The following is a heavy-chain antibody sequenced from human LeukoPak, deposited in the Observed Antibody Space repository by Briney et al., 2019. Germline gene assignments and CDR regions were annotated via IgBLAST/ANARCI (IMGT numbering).Heavy chain of an antibody. CDR1: GFTFSSYW. CDR3: VRGGSGNFF. V-gene: IGHV3-74*01. Sequence: GGSLRLSCAASGFTFSSYWMHWVRQAPGKGLVWVSCIDTHGSDTNYADSVKGRFTISRDNAKNTLYLQMNSLRAEDTAVYYCVRGGSGNFFWGQGTQVTVSS. CDR2: IDTHGSDT. J-gene: IGHJ4*02. D-gene: IGHD3-22*01.